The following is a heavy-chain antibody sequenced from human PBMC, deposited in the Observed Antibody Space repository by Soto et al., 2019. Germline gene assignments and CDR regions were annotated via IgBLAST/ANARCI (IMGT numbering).Heavy chain of an antibody. V-gene: IGHV4-59*02. CDR1: GASVSDGY. J-gene: IGHJ5*01. D-gene: IGHD3-22*01. CDR2: MYFGGSF. Sequence: PSETRSLTCTVSGASVSDGYWSWIRQSPGKGLEWIGFMYFGGSFNYNPSLTSRVTISVETSTNQFSMKLTSVTAADTAVYYCARRYYEGIRFAVDSCGQGSLDTGSS. CDR3: ARRYYEGIRFAVDS.